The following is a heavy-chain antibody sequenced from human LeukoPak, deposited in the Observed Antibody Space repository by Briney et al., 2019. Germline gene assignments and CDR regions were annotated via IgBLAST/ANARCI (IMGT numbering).Heavy chain of an antibody. CDR3: ARTSFCSSSSCFVGFGLDL. CDR1: GFTFSSYS. CDR2: ISSTSTYT. J-gene: IGHJ6*02. D-gene: IGHD6-19*01. Sequence: GGSLRLSCAASGFTFSSYSMNWVRQTPGKGLEWVSSISSTSTYTYYADSVRGRFTVSRDNSLYLQMNSLSVDDTGVYYCARTSFCSSSSCFVGFGLDLWGQGTTVVVS. V-gene: IGHV3-21*01.